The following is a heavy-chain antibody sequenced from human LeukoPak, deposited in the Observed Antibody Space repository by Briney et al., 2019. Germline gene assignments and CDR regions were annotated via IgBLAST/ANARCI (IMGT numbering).Heavy chain of an antibody. CDR1: GYRFSSYW. J-gene: IGHJ5*02. D-gene: IGHD3-10*01. Sequence: GESLKISCKDSGYRFSSYWIAWVRQMPGKGLEYIGIIYPGDSDIRYSPSFQGQVTISADKSISTAYLQWSSLKASDTAMYYCARHRIRSYGSGSYSRNWFDPWGQGTLVTVSS. V-gene: IGHV5-51*01. CDR2: IYPGDSDI. CDR3: ARHRIRSYGSGSYSRNWFDP.